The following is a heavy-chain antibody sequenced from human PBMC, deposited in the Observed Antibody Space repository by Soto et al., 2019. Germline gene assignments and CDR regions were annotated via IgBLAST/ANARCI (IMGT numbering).Heavy chain of an antibody. J-gene: IGHJ4*02. D-gene: IGHD5-18*01. Sequence: ASAKVSCKASVYTFTSYAMHWVRQAPGQRLEWMGWINAGNGNTKYSQKFQGRVTITRDTSASTAYMELSSLRSEDTAVYYCAQGYSYGTEFDYWGQGTLVTVSS. V-gene: IGHV1-3*01. CDR1: VYTFTSYA. CDR2: INAGNGNT. CDR3: AQGYSYGTEFDY.